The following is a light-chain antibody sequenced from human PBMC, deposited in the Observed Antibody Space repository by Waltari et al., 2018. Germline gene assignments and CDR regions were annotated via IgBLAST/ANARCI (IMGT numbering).Light chain of an antibody. V-gene: IGLV3-1*01. Sequence: SYELTQPPSVSVSPGQTASITCSGDKLGDKYTFWYQQKPGQSPVLVIYQDTTRPSGIPERVSGSNSGNTATLTISGTQAMDEADYYCQAWDSSTWVFGTGTKVTVL. CDR1: KLGDKY. J-gene: IGLJ1*01. CDR2: QDT. CDR3: QAWDSSTWV.